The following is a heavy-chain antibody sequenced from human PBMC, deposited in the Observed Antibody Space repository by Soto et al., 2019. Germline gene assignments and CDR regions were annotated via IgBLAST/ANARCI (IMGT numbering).Heavy chain of an antibody. Sequence: GASVKVSCKTSGYTFANFDFSWVRQAPGQGLEWMGWVSNRNGVTNYAEIFRDRVTISTDTSTNTVYMELRSLRSDDTAVYFCARERLNPGWYGFDFWGQGTQVTVSS. D-gene: IGHD6-19*01. V-gene: IGHV1-18*04. CDR1: GYTFANFD. CDR3: ARERLNPGWYGFDF. J-gene: IGHJ4*02. CDR2: VSNRNGVT.